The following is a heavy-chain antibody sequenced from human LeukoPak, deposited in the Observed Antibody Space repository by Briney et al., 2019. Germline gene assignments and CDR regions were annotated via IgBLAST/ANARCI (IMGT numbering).Heavy chain of an antibody. CDR3: AAGAIVGATQYFQH. V-gene: IGHV4-30-2*01. J-gene: IGHJ1*01. D-gene: IGHD1-26*01. CDR2: IYHSGST. CDR1: GGSISSGGYY. Sequence: SQTXSLTCTVSGGSISSGGYYWSWIRQPPXXGLEWIGYIYHSGSTYYNPSLKSRVTISVDRSKNQFSLKLSSVTAADTAVYYCAAGAIVGATQYFQHWGQGTLVTVSS.